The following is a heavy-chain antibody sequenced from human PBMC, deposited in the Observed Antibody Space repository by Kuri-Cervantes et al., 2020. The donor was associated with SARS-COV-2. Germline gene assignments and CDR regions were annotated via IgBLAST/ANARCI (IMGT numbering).Heavy chain of an antibody. V-gene: IGHV1-18*01. CDR2: ISAYNGNT. CDR3: ARDRGKAAYYYDSSGYFY. D-gene: IGHD3-22*01. Sequence: ASVKVSCKASGYTFTSYGISWVRQAPGQGLEWMGWISAYNGNTNYAQKLQGRVTMTTDTSTSTAYMELRSLRSDDTAVYYCARDRGKAAYYYDSSGYFYWGQGTLGHRLL. CDR1: GYTFTSYG. J-gene: IGHJ4*02.